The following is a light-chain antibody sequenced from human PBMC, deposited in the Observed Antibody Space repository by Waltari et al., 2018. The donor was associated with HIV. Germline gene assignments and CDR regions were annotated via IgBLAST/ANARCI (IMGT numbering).Light chain of an antibody. Sequence: EIVLTPSPGTLSLSPGARATLSGWASQTVSSSYFSWYQQTPGLAPRLLSDGASSRAPVIPGRFSGSGSGTDFTLTISRLAPEDFAVYYCQQYGSLPTFGQGTKLEIK. CDR2: GAS. CDR1: QTVSSSY. CDR3: QQYGSLPT. J-gene: IGKJ2*01. V-gene: IGKV3-20*01.